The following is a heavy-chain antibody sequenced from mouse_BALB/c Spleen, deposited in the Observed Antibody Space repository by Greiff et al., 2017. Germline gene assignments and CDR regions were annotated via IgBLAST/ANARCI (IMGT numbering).Heavy chain of an antibody. CDR3: ARGDRYDYAMDY. Sequence: QVQLKQSGAELVRPGTSVKVSCKASGYAFTNYLIEWVKQRPGQGLEWIGVINPGSGGTNYNEKFKGKATLTADKSSSTAYMQLSSLTSDDSAVYFCARGDRYDYAMDYWGQGTSVTVSS. D-gene: IGHD2-14*01. J-gene: IGHJ4*01. CDR2: INPGSGGT. V-gene: IGHV1-54*01. CDR1: GYAFTNYL.